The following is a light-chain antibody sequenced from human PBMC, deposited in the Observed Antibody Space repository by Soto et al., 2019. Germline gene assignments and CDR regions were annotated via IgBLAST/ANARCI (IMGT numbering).Light chain of an antibody. CDR2: GAL. CDR1: QLVVTDY. J-gene: IGKJ3*01. CDR3: QHCCRSVT. Sequence: DIVLTQSPGTLSLSPGERATLSCRASQLVVTDYLKWYQQKPGQAPRLLIYGALIRATGIPDRFSGSGSRADFTLTISRLAPEDCAVYYCQHCCRSVTFGPGTKVDVK. V-gene: IGKV3-20*01.